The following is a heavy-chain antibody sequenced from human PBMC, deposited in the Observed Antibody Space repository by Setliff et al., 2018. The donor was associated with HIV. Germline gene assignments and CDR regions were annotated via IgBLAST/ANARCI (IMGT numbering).Heavy chain of an antibody. CDR1: GYIFTSYY. D-gene: IGHD5-12*01. Sequence: ASVKVSCKTSGYIFTSYYIHWVRQAPGQGLEWMGIIDPRGGSTRSALNFQDRVTLTRDTSAGTVYMDLSHLRSDDTAIYYCARGGYSGFVVDSFDIWGHGTMVTVSS. CDR3: ARGGYSGFVVDSFDI. J-gene: IGHJ3*02. CDR2: IDPRGGST. V-gene: IGHV1-46*01.